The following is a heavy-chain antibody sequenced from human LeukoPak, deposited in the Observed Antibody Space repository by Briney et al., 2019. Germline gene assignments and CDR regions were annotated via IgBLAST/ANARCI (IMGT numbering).Heavy chain of an antibody. D-gene: IGHD2/OR15-2a*01. J-gene: IGHJ4*02. V-gene: IGHV1-46*01. CDR1: GGTFSSYA. CDR3: TRTSFLGYQYYFDY. CDR2: INPSGGST. Sequence: ASVKVSCKASGGTFSSYAISWVRQAPGQGLEWMGIINPSGGSTSYAQKFQGRVTMTRDMSTSTVYMELSSLRSEDTAVYYCTRTSFLGYQYYFDYWGQGTLVTVSS.